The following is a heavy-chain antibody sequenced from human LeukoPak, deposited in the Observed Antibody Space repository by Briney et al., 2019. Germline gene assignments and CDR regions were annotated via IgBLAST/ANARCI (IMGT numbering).Heavy chain of an antibody. CDR3: ARVAQYSSSPFDY. D-gene: IGHD6-6*01. CDR2: ISSSGSTI. Sequence: GGSLRLSCAASGFTFSSYSMNWVRQAPGKGLEWVSYISSSGSTIYYADSVKGRFTISRDNAKNSLYLQMNSLRAEDTAVYYCARVAQYSSSPFDYWGQGTLVTVSS. V-gene: IGHV3-48*04. J-gene: IGHJ4*02. CDR1: GFTFSSYS.